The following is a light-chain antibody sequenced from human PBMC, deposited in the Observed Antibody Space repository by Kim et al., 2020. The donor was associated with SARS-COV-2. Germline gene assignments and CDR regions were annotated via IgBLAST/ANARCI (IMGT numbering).Light chain of an antibody. CDR2: AAS. CDR3: QQYGISPPPNT. J-gene: IGKJ5*01. CDR1: QTVNNYY. V-gene: IGKV3-20*01. Sequence: EIVLTQSPGTLSLSPGESATFSCRASQTVNNYYLAWYQQRPGQAPRLLIYAASSRATGIPDRFSGSGSGTDFTLTISRLEPEDFALYYCQQYGISPPPNTFGQGTRLEIK.